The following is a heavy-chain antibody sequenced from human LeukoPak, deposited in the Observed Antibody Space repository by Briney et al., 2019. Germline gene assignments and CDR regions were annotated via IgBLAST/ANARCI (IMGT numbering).Heavy chain of an antibody. CDR1: GDTLTVYY. CDR2: INPDTGGT. J-gene: IGHJ3*02. D-gene: IGHD3/OR15-3a*01. Sequence: GASVKVSCKASGDTLTVYYMHWVRQAPGHGLEWMGRINPDTGGTDYAQKFQGRVTMTRDTSITTAYMELSRLRSDDTAVYYCGRAGWTDAFDIWGQGTMVTVSS. CDR3: GRAGWTDAFDI. V-gene: IGHV1-2*06.